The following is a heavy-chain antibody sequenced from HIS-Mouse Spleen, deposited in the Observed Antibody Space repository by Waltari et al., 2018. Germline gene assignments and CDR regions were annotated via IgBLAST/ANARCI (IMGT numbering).Heavy chain of an antibody. Sequence: QVQLQESGPGLVKPSETLSLTCTVSGCSISSYYWSWIRQPPGKGLEWIGYLYYSGSTNYNPSLKSRVTISVDTSKNQFSLKLSSVTAADTAVYYCARDKRYFDWLGVSAFDIWGQGTMVTVSS. V-gene: IGHV4-59*01. CDR1: GCSISSYY. D-gene: IGHD3-9*01. CDR2: LYYSGST. CDR3: ARDKRYFDWLGVSAFDI. J-gene: IGHJ3*02.